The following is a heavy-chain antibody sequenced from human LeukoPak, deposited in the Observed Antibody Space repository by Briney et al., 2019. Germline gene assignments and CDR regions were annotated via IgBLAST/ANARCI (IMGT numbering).Heavy chain of an antibody. Sequence: ASVKVSCKASGCTFTDYYMHWVRQAPGQGLEWMGWINPNSGGTNFAQKFQGRVAMTRDTSISTAYLELGSLRSDDTAVYFCARARWQLVPYFDSRGKGTLVTVSS. J-gene: IGHJ4*02. CDR2: INPNSGGT. V-gene: IGHV1-2*02. CDR3: ARARWQLVPYFDS. CDR1: GCTFTDYY. D-gene: IGHD6-6*01.